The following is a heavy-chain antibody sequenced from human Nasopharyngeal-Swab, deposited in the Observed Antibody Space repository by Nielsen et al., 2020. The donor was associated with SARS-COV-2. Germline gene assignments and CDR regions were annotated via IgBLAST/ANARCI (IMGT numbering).Heavy chain of an antibody. Sequence: GESLKISCAASGFTFSSYAMSWVRQAPGKGPEWVSAISGSGGSTYYADSVKGRFTISRDNSKNTLYLQMNSLRAEDTAVYYCANRAAAGKKYYYYGMDVWGQGTTVTVSS. D-gene: IGHD6-13*01. CDR3: ANRAAAGKKYYYYGMDV. J-gene: IGHJ6*02. V-gene: IGHV3-23*01. CDR2: ISGSGGST. CDR1: GFTFSSYA.